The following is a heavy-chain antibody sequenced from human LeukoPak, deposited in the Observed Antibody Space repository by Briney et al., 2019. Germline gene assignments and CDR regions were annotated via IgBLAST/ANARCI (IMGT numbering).Heavy chain of an antibody. Sequence: PGGSLRLSCAASGFTFSSYGMSWVRQAPGKGLEWVSAISGSGGSTYYADSVKGRFTISRDNSKNTLYLQMNSLRAEDTAVYYCAKLSVAGTRVFGYWGQGTLVTVSS. V-gene: IGHV3-23*01. CDR3: AKLSVAGTRVFGY. J-gene: IGHJ4*02. D-gene: IGHD6-19*01. CDR2: ISGSGGST. CDR1: GFTFSSYG.